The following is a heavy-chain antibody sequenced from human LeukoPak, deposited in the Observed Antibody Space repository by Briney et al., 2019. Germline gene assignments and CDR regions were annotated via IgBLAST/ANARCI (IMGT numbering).Heavy chain of an antibody. CDR1: GGSISSYY. CDR3: ARGGLMVHAHDAFDI. CDR2: MFYSGST. V-gene: IGHV4-59*08. Sequence: SETLSLTCSVSGGSISSYYWSWVRQPPGKGLEWIGYMFYSGSTNSNPSLKSRLTISVDTSKNQFSLELSSVTAADTAVYYCARGGLMVHAHDAFDIWGQGTMVTVSS. J-gene: IGHJ3*02. D-gene: IGHD2-8*01.